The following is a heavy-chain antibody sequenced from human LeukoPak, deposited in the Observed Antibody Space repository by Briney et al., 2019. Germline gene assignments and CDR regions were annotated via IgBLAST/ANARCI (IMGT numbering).Heavy chain of an antibody. CDR3: ARLGEYSSSWYG. CDR2: INPNSGGT. CDR1: GYTFTGYY. J-gene: IGHJ4*02. Sequence: ASVKVSCKASGYTFTGYYMHWVRQAPGQGLEWMGWINPNSGGTNYAQKFQGRVTMTKDTSISTAYMELSRLRSDDTAVYYCARLGEYSSSWYGWGQGTLVTVSS. D-gene: IGHD6-13*01. V-gene: IGHV1-2*02.